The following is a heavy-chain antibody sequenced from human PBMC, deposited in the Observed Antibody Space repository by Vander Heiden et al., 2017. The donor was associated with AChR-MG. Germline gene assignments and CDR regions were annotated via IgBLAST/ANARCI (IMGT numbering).Heavy chain of an antibody. CDR1: GFTFVSYA. CDR2: ISYDGSNK. V-gene: IGHV3-30-3*01. D-gene: IGHD3-10*01. CDR3: ARDVLLWFGELVD. Sequence: QVQLVESGGGVVQPGRSLRLSCAASGFTFVSYAMRWVRQAPGEGLEWVAVISYDGSNKYFADSVKGRFTISRDNSKNTLYLQMNSLRAEDTAVYYCARDVLLWFGELVDWGQGTLVTVSS. J-gene: IGHJ4*02.